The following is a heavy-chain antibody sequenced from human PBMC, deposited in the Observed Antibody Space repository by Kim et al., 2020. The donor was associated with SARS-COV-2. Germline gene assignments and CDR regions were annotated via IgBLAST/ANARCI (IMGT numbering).Heavy chain of an antibody. CDR3: ARRGNGMDV. V-gene: IGHV1-3*01. CDR2: GNQ. J-gene: IGHJ6*02. D-gene: IGHD3-16*01. Sequence: GNQRYLTNCQGRVTSTRDTSASTAYMELSSLTSDDTAVYYCARRGNGMDVWGQGTTVTVSS.